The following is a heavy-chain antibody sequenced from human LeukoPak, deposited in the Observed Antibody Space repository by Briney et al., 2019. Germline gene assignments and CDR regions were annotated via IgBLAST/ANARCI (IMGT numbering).Heavy chain of an antibody. J-gene: IGHJ4*02. CDR2: ISAYNGNT. V-gene: IGHV1-18*01. D-gene: IGHD3-22*01. Sequence: GASVKVSCKASGYTFTSYGISWVRQAPGQGLEWMGLISAYNGNTNYAQKLQGRVTMTTDTSTSTAYTELRSLRSDDTAVYYCARGGGSYYDSSGYYYDWGQGTLVTVSS. CDR3: ARGGGSYYDSSGYYYD. CDR1: GYTFTSYG.